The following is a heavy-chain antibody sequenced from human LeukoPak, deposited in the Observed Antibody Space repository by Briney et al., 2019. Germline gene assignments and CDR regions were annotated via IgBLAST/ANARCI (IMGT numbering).Heavy chain of an antibody. Sequence: GGSLRLSCAGSGFTFSRYGMHWVRQAPGKGLEWVALIRYDGNDHWYGDSAKGRFTISRDNSKDTVYLQMDSLRDEDTAVYYCARWGIIDHDAFGLWGQGTMVTVSS. CDR1: GFTFSRYG. D-gene: IGHD1-14*01. J-gene: IGHJ3*01. CDR2: IRYDGNDH. V-gene: IGHV3-33*01. CDR3: ARWGIIDHDAFGL.